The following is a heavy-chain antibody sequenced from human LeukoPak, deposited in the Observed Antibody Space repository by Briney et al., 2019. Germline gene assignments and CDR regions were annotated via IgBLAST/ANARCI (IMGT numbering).Heavy chain of an antibody. Sequence: GGSLRLSCAASGFTFSNAWMSWVRQARGKGLEWVGRIKRKTDGGTTNSAAPVKGRFTISRDDLKNTLYLQMNSLKTEDTAMYYCTTRIYYDSSGYSDFDYWGQGTLVTVSS. J-gene: IGHJ4*02. D-gene: IGHD3-22*01. CDR3: TTRIYYDSSGYSDFDY. CDR1: GFTFSNAW. CDR2: IKRKTDGGTT. V-gene: IGHV3-15*01.